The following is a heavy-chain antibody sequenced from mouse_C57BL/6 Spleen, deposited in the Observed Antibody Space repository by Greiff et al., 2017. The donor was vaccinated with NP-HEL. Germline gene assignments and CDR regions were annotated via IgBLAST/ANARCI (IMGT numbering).Heavy chain of an antibody. CDR3: AIYYGSSYVGY. V-gene: IGHV1-7*01. J-gene: IGHJ2*01. Sequence: VQLQQPGTELVKPGASVKLSCKASGYTFTSYWMHWVKQRPGQGLEWIGYINPSSGYTKYNQKFKDKATLTADKSSSTAYMQLSSRTDEDSAVYYCAIYYGSSYVGYWGQGTTLTVSS. CDR2: INPSSGYT. CDR1: GYTFTSYW. D-gene: IGHD1-1*01.